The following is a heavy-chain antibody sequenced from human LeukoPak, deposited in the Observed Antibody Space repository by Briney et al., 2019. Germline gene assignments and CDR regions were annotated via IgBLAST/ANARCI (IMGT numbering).Heavy chain of an antibody. V-gene: IGHV3-11*01. CDR1: GCSFSDYY. D-gene: IGHD1-26*01. CDR2: ISSSGSTI. J-gene: IGHJ6*03. CDR3: AGGPVSYPYYYMDV. Sequence: TGGSLRLSCAASGCSFSDYYRSWIRQAPGKGLEWVSYISSSGSTIYYADSVKGRFTISRDNAKNSLYLQMNSLRAEDTAVYYCAGGPVSYPYYYMDVCGKGITVTVSS.